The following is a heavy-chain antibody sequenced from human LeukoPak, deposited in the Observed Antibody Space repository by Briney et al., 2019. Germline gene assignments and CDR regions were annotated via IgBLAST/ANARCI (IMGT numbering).Heavy chain of an antibody. Sequence: GGSLRLSCAASGFTFSSYWMSWVRQAPGKGLEWVANIKQDGSEKYYVDSVKGRFTISRDNAKNSLYLQMNSLRAEDTAVYYCARGTLRYFDWLSAYWFDPWGQGTLVTVSS. D-gene: IGHD3-9*01. CDR3: ARGTLRYFDWLSAYWFDP. V-gene: IGHV3-7*03. J-gene: IGHJ5*02. CDR1: GFTFSSYW. CDR2: IKQDGSEK.